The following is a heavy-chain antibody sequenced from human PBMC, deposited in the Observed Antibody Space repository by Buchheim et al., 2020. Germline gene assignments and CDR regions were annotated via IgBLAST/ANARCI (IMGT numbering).Heavy chain of an antibody. D-gene: IGHD2-15*01. CDR2: ISSRGTTI. CDR1: GFPFSSYE. V-gene: IGHV3-48*03. CDR3: AKSIAPIDY. J-gene: IGHJ4*02. Sequence: EVQLVESGGGLVQPGGSLRLSCVASGFPFSSYEMNWVRQAPGKGLEWVSYISSRGTTIYYADSVKGRFTISRDHAKNRLYLQMNSLRADDTAVYYCAKSIAPIDYWGQGAL.